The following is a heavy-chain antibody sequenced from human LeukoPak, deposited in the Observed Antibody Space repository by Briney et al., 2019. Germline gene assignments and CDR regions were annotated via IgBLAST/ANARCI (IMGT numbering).Heavy chain of an antibody. CDR1: VGSISSYY. J-gene: IGHJ3*02. Sequence: SEALSVTCTVSVGSISSYYWSWIRQPPGKGLEWIGYIYYSGSTNYNPSLKSRVTISVDTSKTQFSLKLSSVTAADTAVYYCAREREDAFDIWGQGTMVTVSS. CDR3: AREREDAFDI. D-gene: IGHD1-26*01. V-gene: IGHV4-59*01. CDR2: IYYSGST.